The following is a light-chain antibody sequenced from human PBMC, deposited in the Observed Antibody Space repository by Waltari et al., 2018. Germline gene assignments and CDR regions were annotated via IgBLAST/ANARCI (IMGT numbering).Light chain of an antibody. J-gene: IGLJ3*02. Sequence: QSALTQPASVSGSPGQSITISCTGTSSDVGGYNYVSWYQQHPDKAPKLMIYDVNKRPSGVSNRFAGSKSGNTASLTISGLQDEDESDYYCSSYTSSSTWVFGGGTRLTVL. CDR1: SSDVGGYNY. CDR2: DVN. CDR3: SSYTSSSTWV. V-gene: IGLV2-14*01.